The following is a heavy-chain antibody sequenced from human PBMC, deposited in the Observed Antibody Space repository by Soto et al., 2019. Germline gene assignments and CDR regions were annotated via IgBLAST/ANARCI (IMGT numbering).Heavy chain of an antibody. CDR3: ARPHGGSSGWDNWFDP. Sequence: SETLSLTCTVSGGSISSYYWSWIRQPPGKGLEWIGYIYYSGSTNYNPSLKSRVTISVDTSKNQFSLKLSSVTAADPAVYYCARPHGGSSGWDNWFDPWGQGTLVTVS. CDR1: GGSISSYY. V-gene: IGHV4-59*01. D-gene: IGHD6-25*01. J-gene: IGHJ5*02. CDR2: IYYSGST.